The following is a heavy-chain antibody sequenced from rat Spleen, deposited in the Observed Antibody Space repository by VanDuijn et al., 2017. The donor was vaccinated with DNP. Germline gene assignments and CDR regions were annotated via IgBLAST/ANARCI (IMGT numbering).Heavy chain of an antibody. D-gene: IGHD3-1*01. CDR3: ARFGPDLDY. CDR2: IRYSGST. Sequence: DVQLQESGPGLVKPSQSLSLTCSVTGYFITNNYWAWIRKFPGNKMEWMGYIRYSGSTGYNPSLKSRISITRDTSKNQFFLQLNSVTTEDTATYYCARFGPDLDYWGQGVMVTVSS. V-gene: IGHV3-1*01. CDR1: GYFITNNY. J-gene: IGHJ2*01.